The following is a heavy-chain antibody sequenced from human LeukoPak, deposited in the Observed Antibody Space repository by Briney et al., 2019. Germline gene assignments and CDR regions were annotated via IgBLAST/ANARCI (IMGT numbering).Heavy chain of an antibody. V-gene: IGHV3-53*01. J-gene: IGHJ3*02. D-gene: IGHD7-27*01. Sequence: PGGSLRLSCAASGFTVSSNYMSWVRQAPGKGLEWVSVIYSGGSTYYADSVKGRFTISRDNSKYTLYLQINSLRAEDTAVYYCARDRVSWGDAFDIWGQGTMVTVSS. CDR1: GFTVSSNY. CDR2: IYSGGST. CDR3: ARDRVSWGDAFDI.